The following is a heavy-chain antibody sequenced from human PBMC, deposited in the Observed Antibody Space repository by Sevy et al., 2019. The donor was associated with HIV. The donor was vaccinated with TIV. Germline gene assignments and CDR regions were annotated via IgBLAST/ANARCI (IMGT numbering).Heavy chain of an antibody. V-gene: IGHV1-8*01. CDR1: GYTFTSYD. D-gene: IGHD3-22*01. CDR3: AIPYYDSSGYLDY. Sequence: ASVKVSCKASGYTFTSYDINWVRQATGQGLEWMGWMNPNSGNTGYAQKFQGRVTMTRNTSISTAYMDLSSLRSEDKAVYYCAIPYYDSSGYLDYWGQGPLVTVSS. CDR2: MNPNSGNT. J-gene: IGHJ4*02.